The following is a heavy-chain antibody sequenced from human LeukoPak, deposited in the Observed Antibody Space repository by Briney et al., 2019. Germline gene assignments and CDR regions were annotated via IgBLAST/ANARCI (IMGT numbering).Heavy chain of an antibody. CDR2: INHSGST. CDR3: AREVWYYDSSGYFDYFDY. Sequence: SETLSLTCGVYGGSFSGYYWSWIRQPPGKGLEWIGEINHSGSTNYNPSLKSRVTISVDTSKNQSSLKLSSVTAADTAVYYCAREVWYYDSSGYFDYFDYWGQGTLVTVSS. CDR1: GGSFSGYY. J-gene: IGHJ4*02. D-gene: IGHD3-22*01. V-gene: IGHV4-34*01.